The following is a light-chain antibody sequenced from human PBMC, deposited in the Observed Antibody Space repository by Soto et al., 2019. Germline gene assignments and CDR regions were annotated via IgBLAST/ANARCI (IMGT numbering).Light chain of an antibody. CDR1: QSVGRN. V-gene: IGKV3-15*01. CDR3: QQYNNWPPDRT. Sequence: EIGMTQAPATLSVSPGERATRSCRASQSVGRNLAWYQQKPGQAPRLLIYGASTRATGIPARFSGSGSGTEFTLTISSLQSEDFAIYFCQQYNNWPPDRTFGQGTKVESK. J-gene: IGKJ1*01. CDR2: GAS.